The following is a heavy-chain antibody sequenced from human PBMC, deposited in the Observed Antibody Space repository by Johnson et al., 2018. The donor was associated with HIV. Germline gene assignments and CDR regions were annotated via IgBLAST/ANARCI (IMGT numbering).Heavy chain of an antibody. CDR3: AREPGSSSRLGAFDI. CDR1: GFTVSSHY. V-gene: IGHV3-66*01. Sequence: VQLVESGGGLVKPGGSLRLSCAASGFTVSSHYMSWVRQAPGKGLEWVSVIYSGGSTYYADSVKGRFTISRDNSKNTLYLQMNSLRAEDTAVYYCAREPGSSSRLGAFDIWGQGTMVTVSS. CDR2: IYSGGST. D-gene: IGHD6-13*01. J-gene: IGHJ3*02.